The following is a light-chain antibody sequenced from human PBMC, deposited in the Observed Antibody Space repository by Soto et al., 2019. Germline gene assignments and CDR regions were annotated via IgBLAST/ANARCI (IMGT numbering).Light chain of an antibody. CDR3: QHYNSYSEFS. V-gene: IGKV1-5*03. J-gene: IGKJ3*01. Sequence: DIQMTKSPSTLSASIRDNVTITCGASQSINSWLAWYQQKPGKAPKLLIYKASTLESGVPSRFSGSGSGTEFTLTISCLQPDDFATYYCQHYNSYSEFSFGPGTKVDIK. CDR2: KAS. CDR1: QSINSW.